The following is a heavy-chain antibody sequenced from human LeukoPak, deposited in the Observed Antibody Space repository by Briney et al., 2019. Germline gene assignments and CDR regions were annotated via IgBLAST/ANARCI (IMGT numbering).Heavy chain of an antibody. CDR2: IYPSGSTT. J-gene: IGHJ6*03. CDR1: GGSISSYY. V-gene: IGHV4-4*07. Sequence: SETLSLTCSVSGGSISSYYWNWFRQLAGKGLEWIGRIYPSGSTTNYNPSLESRVTISVDKSESQFSLKVTSVTAADTAVYFCARGHKVGYYYYFYMDVWGKGTTVTVSS. CDR3: ARGHKVGYYYYFYMDV.